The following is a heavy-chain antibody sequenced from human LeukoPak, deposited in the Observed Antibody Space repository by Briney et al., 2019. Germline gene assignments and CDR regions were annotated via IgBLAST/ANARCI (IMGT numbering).Heavy chain of an antibody. CDR3: ARHLVAGAIYYYYYMDV. V-gene: IGHV4-30-2*01. Sequence: SETLSLTCAVSGGSISSGGYSWSWIRQPPGKGLEWIGYIYHSGSTNDNPSLKSRVTISVDTSKNQFSLKLSSVTAADTAVYYCARHLVAGAIYYYYYMDVWGKGTTVTVSS. D-gene: IGHD6-19*01. CDR1: GGSISSGGYS. J-gene: IGHJ6*03. CDR2: IYHSGST.